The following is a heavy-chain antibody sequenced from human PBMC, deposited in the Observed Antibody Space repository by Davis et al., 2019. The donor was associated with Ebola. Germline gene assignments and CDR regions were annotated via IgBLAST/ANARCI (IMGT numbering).Heavy chain of an antibody. V-gene: IGHV3-23*01. CDR1: GFTFSSYA. D-gene: IGHD4-17*01. J-gene: IGHJ4*02. CDR3: AKDLAGLTVTTSLGHDY. CDR2: ISGSGGST. Sequence: PGGSLRLSCAASGFTFSSYAMSWVRQAPGKGLEWVSAISGSGGSTYYADSVKGRFTISRDNSKNTLYLQMNSLRAEDTAVYYCAKDLAGLTVTTSLGHDYWGQGTLVTVSS.